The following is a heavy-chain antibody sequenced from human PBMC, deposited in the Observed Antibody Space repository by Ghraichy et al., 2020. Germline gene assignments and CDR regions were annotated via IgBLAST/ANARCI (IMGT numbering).Heavy chain of an antibody. D-gene: IGHD1-14*01. Sequence: GESLNISCAASGFTFKKYGMHWVRQAPGQGLEWVAVIWFDGSKKFYADSVKGRFSMSRDDSKNTVYLQMTSLRADDTAVYYCARDLYTTSFNFWGQGTLVTVSS. CDR3: ARDLYTTSFNF. V-gene: IGHV3-33*01. J-gene: IGHJ4*02. CDR2: IWFDGSKK. CDR1: GFTFKKYG.